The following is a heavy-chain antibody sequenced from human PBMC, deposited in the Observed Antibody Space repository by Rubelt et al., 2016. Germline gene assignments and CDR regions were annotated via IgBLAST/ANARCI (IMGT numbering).Heavy chain of an antibody. CDR3: ARSSSGWYLFGELLFDP. CDR1: GGSISSSSYY. CDR2: IYYSGST. V-gene: IGHV4-39*01. D-gene: IGHD6-19*01. Sequence: QLQLQESGPGLVKPSETLSLTCTVSGGSISSSSYYWGWIRQPPGTGLEWIGSIYYSGSTYYNPSLKSRVTISVDTAKNQFCLKLSSVTAADTAVDYCARSSSGWYLFGELLFDPWGQGTLVTVSS. J-gene: IGHJ5*02.